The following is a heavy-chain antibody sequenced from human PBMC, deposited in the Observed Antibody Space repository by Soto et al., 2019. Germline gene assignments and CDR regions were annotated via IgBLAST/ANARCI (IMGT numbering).Heavy chain of an antibody. Sequence: PGGSLRLSCAASGFTFSSYSMNWVRQAPGKGLEWVSYISSSSSTIYYADSVKGRFTISRDNAKNSLYLQMNSLRAEDTAVYYCARALYTGDQLLSRWFDPWGQGTLVTVSS. CDR2: ISSSSSTI. V-gene: IGHV3-48*01. CDR3: ARALYTGDQLLSRWFDP. D-gene: IGHD2-2*01. J-gene: IGHJ5*02. CDR1: GFTFSSYS.